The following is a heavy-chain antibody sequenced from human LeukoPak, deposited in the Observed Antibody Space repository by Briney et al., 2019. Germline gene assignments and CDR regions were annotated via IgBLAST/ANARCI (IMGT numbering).Heavy chain of an antibody. CDR1: GGSISSGSYY. CDR2: IYTSGST. V-gene: IGHV4-61*02. J-gene: IGHJ5*02. CDR3: ARGGTSSSWEHNWFDP. D-gene: IGHD6-13*01. Sequence: PSETLSLTCTVSGGSISSGSYYWSWIRQPAGKGLEWIGRIYTSGSTNYNPSLKSRVTISVDTSKNQFSLKLSSVTAADTAVYYCARGGTSSSWEHNWFDPWGQGTLVTVSS.